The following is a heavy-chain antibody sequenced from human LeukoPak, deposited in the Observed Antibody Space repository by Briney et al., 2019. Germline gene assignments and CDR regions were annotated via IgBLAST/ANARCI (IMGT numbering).Heavy chain of an antibody. CDR2: ISDTGGDT. V-gene: IGHV3-23*01. J-gene: IGHJ6*02. D-gene: IGHD2-21*02. CDR1: EFTFSSYA. Sequence: GGSLRLSCAASEFTFSSYAMSWVRQAPGKGLEWVSVISDTGGDTYYADSVKGRFTISRDNSKNTLYLQMNSLRAEDTALYYCARDLVVVVTATVYYYYGMDVWGQGTTVTVSS. CDR3: ARDLVVVVTATVYYYYGMDV.